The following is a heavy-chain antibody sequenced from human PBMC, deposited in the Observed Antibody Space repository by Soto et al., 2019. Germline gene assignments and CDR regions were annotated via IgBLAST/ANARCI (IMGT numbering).Heavy chain of an antibody. CDR1: GASINDYF. J-gene: IGHJ5*02. Sequence: SETLSLTCTVSGASINDYFWSWIRQTPGKGLEWVGFMYYSETTKYNPSLKGRVNMSLDTSKNQVSLHLKSVTAADTAVYYCARANSSTWYKLEYKWFDPWGQGTLVTVSS. CDR3: ARANSSTWYKLEYKWFDP. D-gene: IGHD6-13*01. CDR2: MYYSETT. V-gene: IGHV4-59*01.